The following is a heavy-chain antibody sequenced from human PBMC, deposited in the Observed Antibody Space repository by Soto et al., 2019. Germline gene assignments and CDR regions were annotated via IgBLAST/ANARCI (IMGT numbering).Heavy chain of an antibody. Sequence: EVQLVESGGGLVQPGGSLRLSCAASGFTFSSYEMNWVRQAPGKGLEWVSYISSSGSTIYYADSVKGRFTISRDNAKNSLYLQMNSLRAEDTAVYYCARAVSSSWYAPLYYYYGMDVWGQGTTVTDSS. J-gene: IGHJ6*02. CDR1: GFTFSSYE. V-gene: IGHV3-48*03. CDR3: ARAVSSSWYAPLYYYYGMDV. CDR2: ISSSGSTI. D-gene: IGHD6-13*01.